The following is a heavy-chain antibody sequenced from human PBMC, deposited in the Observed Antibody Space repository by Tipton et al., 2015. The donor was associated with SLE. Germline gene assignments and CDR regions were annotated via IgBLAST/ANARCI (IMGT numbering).Heavy chain of an antibody. CDR2: ISYDGSNK. D-gene: IGHD2-2*01. J-gene: IGHJ4*02. V-gene: IGHV3-30-3*01. CDR1: GFTFSSYA. CDR3: AKVLRYCSSTSCYLDY. Sequence: SLRLSCAASGFTFSSYAMHWVRQAPGKGLEWVAVISYDGSNKYYADSVKGRFTISRDNSKNTLYLQMNSLRAEDTAVYYCAKVLRYCSSTSCYLDYWGQGTLVTVSS.